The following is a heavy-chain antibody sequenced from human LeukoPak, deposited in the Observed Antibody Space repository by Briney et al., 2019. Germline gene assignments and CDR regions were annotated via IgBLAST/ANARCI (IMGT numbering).Heavy chain of an antibody. CDR3: ARGYSNPPLEY. Sequence: PGGSLRLSCAASGGTVSGYGMNWVRQAPGKGLEWVSSISGGGGTIHYADSLKGRFTMSRDNAKNSLYLQMNSLRAEDMAVYYCARGYSNPPLEYWGQGTLVTVSS. V-gene: IGHV3-48*01. CDR1: GGTVSGYG. J-gene: IGHJ4*02. D-gene: IGHD4-11*01. CDR2: ISGGGGTI.